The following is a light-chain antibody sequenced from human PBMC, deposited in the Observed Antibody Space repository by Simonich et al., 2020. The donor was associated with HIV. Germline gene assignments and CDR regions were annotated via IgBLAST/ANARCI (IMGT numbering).Light chain of an antibody. CDR1: QTFLYSSNNKNY. CDR2: WAS. V-gene: IGKV4-1*01. Sequence: DIVMTQSPDSLAVSLGERATINCKSSQTFLYSSNNKNYLAWYQQKPGQPPKLLIYWASTRESGVPDRFSGSGSGTDFTLTISSLQAEDVAVYYCQQYLDTPRTFGQGTKVEIK. CDR3: QQYLDTPRT. J-gene: IGKJ1*01.